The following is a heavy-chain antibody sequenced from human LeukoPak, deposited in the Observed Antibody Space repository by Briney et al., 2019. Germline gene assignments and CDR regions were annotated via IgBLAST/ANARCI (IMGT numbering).Heavy chain of an antibody. CDR2: IYYSGST. J-gene: IGHJ4*02. Sequence: SETLSLACTVSGGSISSYYWSWIRQPPGKGLEWIGYIYYSGSTNYNPSLKSRVTISVDTSKNQFSLKLSSVTAADTAVYYCARGGYSYADGFDYWGQGTLVTVSS. V-gene: IGHV4-59*01. D-gene: IGHD5-18*01. CDR1: GGSISSYY. CDR3: ARGGYSYADGFDY.